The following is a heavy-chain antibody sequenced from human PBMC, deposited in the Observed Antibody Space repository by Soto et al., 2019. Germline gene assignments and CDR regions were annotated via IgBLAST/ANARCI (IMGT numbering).Heavy chain of an antibody. CDR1: GGSMRDYF. D-gene: IGHD6-13*01. CDR3: AAGEASSRNLAPYYLDF. CDR2: IHYSGTT. V-gene: IGHV4-59*01. Sequence: SETLSLTCTVSGGSMRDYFWTWIRQPPGKGLEWIGYIHYSGTTSFFPSYNPSLRSRVTISEDTSKNQFSLKLLSVTTADTAVYFCAAGEASSRNLAPYYLDFWGQGTLVTVSS. J-gene: IGHJ4*02.